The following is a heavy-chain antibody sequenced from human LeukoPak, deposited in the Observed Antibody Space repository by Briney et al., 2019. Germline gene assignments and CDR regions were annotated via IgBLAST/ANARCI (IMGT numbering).Heavy chain of an antibody. J-gene: IGHJ4*02. CDR1: GGSISSSSYY. V-gene: IGHV4-39*07. CDR2: IYYSGST. D-gene: IGHD3-3*01. CDR3: ASYDFWSGYYQPRVDY. Sequence: SETLSLTCTVSGGSISSSSYYWGWIRQPPGKGLEWIGEIYYSGSTNYNPSLNSRVTILIDKSKNQFSLNLSSVTAADTAVYYCASYDFWSGYYQPRVDYWGQGTLVTVSS.